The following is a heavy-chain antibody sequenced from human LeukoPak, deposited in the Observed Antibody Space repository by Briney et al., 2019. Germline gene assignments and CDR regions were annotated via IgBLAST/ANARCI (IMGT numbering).Heavy chain of an antibody. J-gene: IGHJ4*02. V-gene: IGHV3-23*01. Sequence: GGSLRLSCAASGFTVSSNYMSWVRQAPGKGLEWVSAISGSGDSTHYADSVKGRFTISRDNSNSMLYLQMNSLRAEDTARYYCAARPTSAPVAPSDFWGQGTLVTVSS. CDR3: AARPTSAPVAPSDF. D-gene: IGHD6-19*01. CDR2: ISGSGDST. CDR1: GFTVSSNY.